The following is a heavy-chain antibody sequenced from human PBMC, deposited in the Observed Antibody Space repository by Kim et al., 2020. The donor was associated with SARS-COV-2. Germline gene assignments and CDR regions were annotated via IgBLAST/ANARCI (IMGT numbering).Heavy chain of an antibody. CDR3: ARNNAMDL. J-gene: IGHJ6*02. V-gene: IGHV3-7*03. CDR2: INQHGSEK. Sequence: GGSLRLSCAASGFSFSNHWMTWVRQAPGRGPEWVANINQHGSEKYYVASVGGRFTISRNDAKNSLYLQLNSLRAEEPATYYCARNNAMDLWGQGTAVTVP. CDR1: GFSFSNHW.